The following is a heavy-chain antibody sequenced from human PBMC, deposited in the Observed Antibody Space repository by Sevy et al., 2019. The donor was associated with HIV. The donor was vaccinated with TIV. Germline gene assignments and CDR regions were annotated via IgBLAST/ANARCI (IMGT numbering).Heavy chain of an antibody. CDR3: ARDSWLVLDY. V-gene: IGHV3-30-3*01. Sequence: GGSLRLSCAASGFTFSSYATHWVRQAPGKGLEWVAVISYDGSNNYYADSVKGRFTISRDNSKNTLYLQMNSLRTEDTAVYYCARDSWLVLDYWGQGTLVTVSS. CDR2: ISYDGSNN. J-gene: IGHJ4*02. D-gene: IGHD6-19*01. CDR1: GFTFSSYA.